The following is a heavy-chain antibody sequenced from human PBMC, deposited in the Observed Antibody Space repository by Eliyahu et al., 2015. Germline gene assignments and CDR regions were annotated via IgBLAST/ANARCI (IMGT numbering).Heavy chain of an antibody. J-gene: IGHJ3*01. D-gene: IGHD5-18*01. CDR1: GFSVSSNY. Sequence: EVQLVETGGGLIQPGGSLXLSCEGXGFSVSSNYMTWVRQAPGKGLKWVSSIYRSGYTYSAGSVRGRFTLSRDHSKNTLYLQMNSVRAEDTAVYFCARQMDDTGVFDLWGRGTRVIVSS. CDR3: ARQMDDTGVFDL. CDR2: IYRSGYT. V-gene: IGHV3-53*02.